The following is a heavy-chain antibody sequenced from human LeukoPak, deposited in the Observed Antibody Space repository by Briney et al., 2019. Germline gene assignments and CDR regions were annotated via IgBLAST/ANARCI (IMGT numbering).Heavy chain of an antibody. D-gene: IGHD6-6*01. CDR1: GFTFSGFW. CDR3: ARSSYSSSSSV. J-gene: IGHJ3*01. V-gene: IGHV3-7*03. Sequence: GGSLRLSCAVSGFTFSGFWMSWSRQAPGKGLEWVASINSDGSEGYCADVVKGRFTISRDNAKNSLYLQINSLRAEDTAVYYCARSSYSSSSSVWGQGTMVTVSS. CDR2: INSDGSEG.